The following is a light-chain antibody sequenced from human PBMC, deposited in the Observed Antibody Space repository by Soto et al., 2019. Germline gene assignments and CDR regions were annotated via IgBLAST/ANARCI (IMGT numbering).Light chain of an antibody. CDR2: VNN. Sequence: QSVLTQPPSVSGAPGQRVTSSCNGRSSDIGAGYDVHGYQQFPGTAPKLLIYVNNNRPSGVPDRLSASKSGTSASLAITGLQAEDEAYYYCQSYDSLIAHVVFGGGTKVTV. CDR3: QSYDSLIAHVV. J-gene: IGLJ2*01. CDR1: SSDIGAGYD. V-gene: IGLV1-40*01.